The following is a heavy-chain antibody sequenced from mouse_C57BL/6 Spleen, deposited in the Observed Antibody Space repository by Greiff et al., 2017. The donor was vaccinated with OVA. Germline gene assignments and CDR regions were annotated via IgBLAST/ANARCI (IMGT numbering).Heavy chain of an antibody. CDR2: IHPNSGST. CDR1: GYTFTSYW. D-gene: IGHD2-4*01. J-gene: IGHJ3*01. CDR3: ARSHDYDWFAY. V-gene: IGHV1-64*01. Sequence: VQLQQSGAELVKPGASVKLSCKASGYTFTSYWMHWVKQRPGQGLEWIGMIHPNSGSTNYNEKFKSKATLTVDKSSSTAYMQLSSLTSEDSAVYYCARSHDYDWFAYWGQGTLVTVSA.